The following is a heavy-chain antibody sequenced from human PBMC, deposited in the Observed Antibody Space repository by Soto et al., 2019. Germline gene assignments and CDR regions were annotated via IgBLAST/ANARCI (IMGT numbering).Heavy chain of an antibody. Sequence: PSETLSLTCTVSGGSISSGGYYWSWIRQHPGKGLEWIGYIYYSGSTYYNPSLKSRVTISVDTSKNQLSLKLSSVTAADTAVYYCARASNKRGYSYGPDYWGQGTLVTVSS. D-gene: IGHD5-18*01. V-gene: IGHV4-31*03. CDR1: GGSISSGGYY. CDR3: ARASNKRGYSYGPDY. J-gene: IGHJ4*02. CDR2: IYYSGST.